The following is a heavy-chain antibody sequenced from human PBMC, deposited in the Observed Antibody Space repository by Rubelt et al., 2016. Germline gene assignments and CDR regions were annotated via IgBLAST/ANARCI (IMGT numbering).Heavy chain of an antibody. CDR1: GFTFSGYS. J-gene: IGHJ4*02. Sequence: EVQLVESGGGLVKPGGSLRLSCAASGFTFSGYSLNWVRQAPGKGLEWVSSISTTITYIAYADSGKGRFTISRDNAKNSLYLQMNSLRAEDTAVYYCARGRAWGQQHTEPDYWGQGTLVTVSS. CDR3: ARGRAWGQQHTEPDY. V-gene: IGHV3-21*01. D-gene: IGHD6-13*01. CDR2: ISTTITYI.